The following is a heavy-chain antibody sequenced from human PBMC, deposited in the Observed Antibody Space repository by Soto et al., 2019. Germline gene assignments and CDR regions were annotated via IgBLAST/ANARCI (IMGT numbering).Heavy chain of an antibody. D-gene: IGHD3-10*01. J-gene: IGHJ4*02. CDR1: GGSISSYY. CDR3: ARHYGSGHKYFDY. CDR2: IYYSGST. V-gene: IGHV4-59*08. Sequence: SETLSLTCTVSGGSISSYYWSWIRQPPGKGLEWIGYIYYSGSTNYNPSLKSRVTISVDTSKNQFSLKLSSVTAADTAVYYCARHYGSGHKYFDYWGQGTLVTVSS.